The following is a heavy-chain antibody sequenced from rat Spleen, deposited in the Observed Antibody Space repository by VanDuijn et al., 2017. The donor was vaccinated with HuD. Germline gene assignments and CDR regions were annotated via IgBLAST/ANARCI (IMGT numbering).Heavy chain of an antibody. D-gene: IGHD2-7*01. J-gene: IGHJ1*01. V-gene: IGHV5-20*01. CDR2: ITNASGRT. Sequence: EVQLVESGGGLVQPGRSLKLSCAASGFTFSDYGMAWVLQAPTKGLEWVASITNASGRTYYPDSVKGRFTISRDIAKSTLYLQMNNLRSEDTATYYCAKDVTSRDYWYFDFWGPGTMVTVSS. CDR3: AKDVTSRDYWYFDF. CDR1: GFTFSDYG.